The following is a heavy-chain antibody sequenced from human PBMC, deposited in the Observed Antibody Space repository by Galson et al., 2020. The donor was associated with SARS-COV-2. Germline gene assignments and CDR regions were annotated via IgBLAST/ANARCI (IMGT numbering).Heavy chain of an antibody. D-gene: IGHD3-10*01. J-gene: IGHJ6*02. CDR1: GLTFSKYW. CDR3: AREEVVRGVFSPYYFSGMDV. CDR2: IKQDGSEK. Sequence: GESLKISCVASGLTFSKYWMSWVRQAPGKGLEWVANIKQDGSEKYYVDSVKGRITISRDNAKNSLYLQMNSLRVDDTAVYYCAREEVVRGVFSPYYFSGMDVWGQGTTVTVSS. V-gene: IGHV3-7*01.